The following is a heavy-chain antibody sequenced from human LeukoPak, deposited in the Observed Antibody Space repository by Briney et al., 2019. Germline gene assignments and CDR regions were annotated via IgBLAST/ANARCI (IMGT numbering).Heavy chain of an antibody. CDR3: AREVTYYDFWSGYYTEYYFDY. J-gene: IGHJ4*02. V-gene: IGHV1-3*01. CDR1: GYTFTSYA. Sequence: ASVTVSCKASGYTFTSYAMHWVRQAPGQRLEWMGWINAGNGNTKYSQKFQGRVTITRDTSASTAYMELSSLRSEDTAVYYSAREVTYYDFWSGYYTEYYFDYWGQGTLVTVSS. D-gene: IGHD3-3*01. CDR2: INAGNGNT.